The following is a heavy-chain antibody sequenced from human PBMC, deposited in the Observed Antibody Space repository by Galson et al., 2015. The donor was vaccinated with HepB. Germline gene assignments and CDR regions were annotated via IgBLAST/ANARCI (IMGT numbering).Heavy chain of an antibody. J-gene: IGHJ5*02. Sequence: SLRLSCATSGFTFNTYVMSWVRQAPGKGLEWVSGISGSGGTTYFAASVKGRFTISRDNSRNTLYLQMNSLRADDSALYYGARGGKGNYQQGNWFDPWGQGTLVTVSS. CDR1: GFTFNTYV. V-gene: IGHV3-23*01. CDR3: ARGGKGNYQQGNWFDP. D-gene: IGHD2-2*01. CDR2: ISGSGGTT.